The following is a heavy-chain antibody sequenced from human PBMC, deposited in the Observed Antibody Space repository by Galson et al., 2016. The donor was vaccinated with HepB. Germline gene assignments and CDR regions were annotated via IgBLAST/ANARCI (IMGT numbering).Heavy chain of an antibody. CDR3: AKGPLGQLSGSICYPFDC. CDR1: GFTFNTYA. CDR2: ISGNGIGT. Sequence: SLRLSCAASGFTFNTYAMTWVRQAPGKGLECVATISGNGIGTAHAGSVKGRFTISRDNSKNTVYLQMNSLRAEDTAVYYCAKGPLGQLSGSICYPFDCWGQGTLVTVSS. D-gene: IGHD2-15*01. V-gene: IGHV3-23*01. J-gene: IGHJ4*02.